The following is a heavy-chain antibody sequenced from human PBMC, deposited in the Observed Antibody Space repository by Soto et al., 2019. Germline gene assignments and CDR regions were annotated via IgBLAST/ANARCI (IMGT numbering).Heavy chain of an antibody. V-gene: IGHV1-18*01. J-gene: IGHJ6*02. CDR2: ISGYNGNT. CDR1: GYTFSNYG. D-gene: IGHD6-19*01. CDR3: SRFIMVGGWFDPNYYPGMDV. Sequence: QVQLVQSGAEVKKPGASVTVSCKTSGYTFSNYGINWVRQAPGQGLEWMGWISGYNGNTNYAQTVQGRVTMTTDTYTGTVYMELRSLKSDDTAIYYCSRFIMVGGWFDPNYYPGMDVWGQGTTVTVSS.